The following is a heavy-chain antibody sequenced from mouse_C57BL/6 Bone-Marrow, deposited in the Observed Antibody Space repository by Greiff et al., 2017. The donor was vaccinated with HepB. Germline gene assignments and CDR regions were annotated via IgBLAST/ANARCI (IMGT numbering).Heavy chain of an antibody. V-gene: IGHV4-1*01. CDR2: INPDSSTI. D-gene: IGHD2-4*01. Sequence: EVKLVESGGGLVQPGGSLKLSCAASGIDFSRYWMSWVRRAPGKGLEWIGEINPDSSTINYAPSLKDKFIISRDNAKNTLYLQMSKVRSEDTALYYCARPVGGSDYDAAMDYWGQGTSVTVSS. CDR3: ARPVGGSDYDAAMDY. J-gene: IGHJ4*01. CDR1: GIDFSRYW.